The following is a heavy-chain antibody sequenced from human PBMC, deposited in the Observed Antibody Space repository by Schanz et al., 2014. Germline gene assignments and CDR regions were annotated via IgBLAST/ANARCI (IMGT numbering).Heavy chain of an antibody. CDR2: ISYDGSNK. J-gene: IGHJ5*02. V-gene: IGHV3-30*04. CDR1: GFTFSSYA. Sequence: QVQLVESGGGVVQPGRSLRLSCAASGFTFSSYAMHWVRQAPGKGLECVAVISYDGSNKYYADSVKGRFTISRDNSKNTLYLQMNSLRAEDTAVYYCARDPSGSYGWFDPWGQGTLVTVSS. D-gene: IGHD1-26*01. CDR3: ARDPSGSYGWFDP.